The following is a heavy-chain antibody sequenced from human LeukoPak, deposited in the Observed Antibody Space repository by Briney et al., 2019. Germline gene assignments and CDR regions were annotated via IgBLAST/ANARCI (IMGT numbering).Heavy chain of an antibody. Sequence: SETLSLTCTVSGGSITTVPYFWGWIRQPPGKGLEWIGTIYYSGSTYYEPSLKSRVTISVDTPKNQFSLKLSSVTAADTAVYYCARGRRYSDSSNCYFDYWGQGTLVTVSS. CDR1: GGSITTVPYF. V-gene: IGHV4-39*01. D-gene: IGHD3-22*01. J-gene: IGHJ4*02. CDR3: ARGRRYSDSSNCYFDY. CDR2: IYYSGST.